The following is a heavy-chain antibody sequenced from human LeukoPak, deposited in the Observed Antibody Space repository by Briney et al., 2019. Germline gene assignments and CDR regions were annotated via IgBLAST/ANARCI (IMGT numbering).Heavy chain of an antibody. CDR2: IRYDGSNK. D-gene: IGHD3-9*01. Sequence: PGGSLRLSCAASGFTFSSYGMHWVRQAPGKGLEWVAFIRYDGSNKYYADSVKGRFTISRDNSKNMLYLQMNSLRAEDTAVYYCAKEPPVLRYFDWFAYDAFDIWGQGTMVTVSS. J-gene: IGHJ3*02. V-gene: IGHV3-30*02. CDR3: AKEPPVLRYFDWFAYDAFDI. CDR1: GFTFSSYG.